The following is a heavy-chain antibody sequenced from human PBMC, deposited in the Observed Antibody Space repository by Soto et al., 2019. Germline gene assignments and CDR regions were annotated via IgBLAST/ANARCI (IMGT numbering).Heavy chain of an antibody. Sequence: QVQLVQSGAEVKKPGASVQVSCKASGLAFPIDDIIWVRQTIGQGLEFMGWVNPSGRNTGYAQKFQGRATVTWNTPTSTAYMDLSGLRSEDTAVYYCARYRTTVPVAFDVWGQGTMVTVSS. V-gene: IGHV1-8*01. J-gene: IGHJ3*01. D-gene: IGHD4-4*01. CDR2: VNPSGRNT. CDR3: ARYRTTVPVAFDV. CDR1: GLAFPIDD.